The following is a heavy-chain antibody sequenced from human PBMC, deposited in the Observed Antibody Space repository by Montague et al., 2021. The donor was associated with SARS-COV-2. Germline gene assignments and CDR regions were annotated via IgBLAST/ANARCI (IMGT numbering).Heavy chain of an antibody. CDR3: ARAENSGSYGYYYGMDV. CDR1: GGTFSSYA. D-gene: IGHD1-26*01. V-gene: IGHV1-69*04. J-gene: IGHJ6*02. Sequence: SVMVSCKASGGTFSSYAISWVRQAPGQGLEWMGRIIPIFGIANYAQKFQGRVTITADKSTSTAYMELSSLRSEDTAVYYCARAENSGSYGYYYGMDVWGQGTTATVSS. CDR2: IIPIFGIA.